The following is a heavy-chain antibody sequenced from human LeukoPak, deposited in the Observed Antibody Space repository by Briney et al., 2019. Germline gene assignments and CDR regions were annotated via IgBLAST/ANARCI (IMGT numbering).Heavy chain of an antibody. Sequence: GGSLRLSCAASGFTFSSYGMHWVRQAPGKGLEWVASISYDGRNKEYVDSVKGRFTISRDNSKNTLYLQMSSLCAEDTAVYYCAKDRGYSHGFEYWGQGTLVTVSS. CDR3: AKDRGYSHGFEY. V-gene: IGHV3-30*18. CDR2: ISYDGRNK. J-gene: IGHJ4*02. CDR1: GFTFSSYG. D-gene: IGHD5-12*01.